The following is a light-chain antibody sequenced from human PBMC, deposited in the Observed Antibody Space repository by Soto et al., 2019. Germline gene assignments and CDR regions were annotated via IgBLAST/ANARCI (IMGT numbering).Light chain of an antibody. V-gene: IGLV1-51*01. CDR1: SSNIGNNY. J-gene: IGLJ2*01. Sequence: QSVLTQPPSVSAAPGQTVTISCSGSSSNIGNNYVSWYQQLPGTAPKLLTYDNNKRPSGIPDRFSGAKSGTSATLGITGLQTGDEADYYCGTWDNILSAVVFGGGTKLTVL. CDR3: GTWDNILSAVV. CDR2: DNN.